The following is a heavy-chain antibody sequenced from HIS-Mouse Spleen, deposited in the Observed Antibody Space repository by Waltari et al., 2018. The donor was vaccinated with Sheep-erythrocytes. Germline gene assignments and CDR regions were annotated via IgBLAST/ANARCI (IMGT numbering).Heavy chain of an antibody. J-gene: IGHJ5*02. CDR1: GGSFSGYY. D-gene: IGHD3-10*01. Sequence: QVQLQQWGAGLLKPSETLSLTCAVYGGSFSGYYWSWIRQPPGKGLEWIGEINHSGSTNYNPSLKSRVTISVDTSKNQFSLKLSSVTAADTAVYYCARALIITMVRGVTSNWFDPWGQGTLVTVSS. CDR2: INHSGST. V-gene: IGHV4-34*01. CDR3: ARALIITMVRGVTSNWFDP.